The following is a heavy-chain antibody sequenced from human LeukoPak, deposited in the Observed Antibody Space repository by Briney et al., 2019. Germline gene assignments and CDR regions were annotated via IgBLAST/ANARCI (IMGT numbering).Heavy chain of an antibody. D-gene: IGHD6-13*01. CDR2: INHSGST. CDR1: GGSFSGYY. Sequence: ASETLSLTCAVYGGSFSGYYWSWIRQPPGKGVEWIGEINHSGSTNYNPSLKSRVTISVDTSKNQFSLKLSSVTAADTAVYYCARLAAKTYYYYYYMDVWGKGTTVTISS. V-gene: IGHV4-34*01. J-gene: IGHJ6*03. CDR3: ARLAAKTYYYYYYMDV.